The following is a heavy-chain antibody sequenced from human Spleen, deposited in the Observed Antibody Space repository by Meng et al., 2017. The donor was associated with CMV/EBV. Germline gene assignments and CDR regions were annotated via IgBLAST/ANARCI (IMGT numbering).Heavy chain of an antibody. D-gene: IGHD3-3*01. V-gene: IGHV4-30-4*08. J-gene: IGHJ5*02. CDR2: IYYSGST. CDR1: GGSISSSDYS. Sequence: TCTLSGGSISSSDYSWSWIRQPPGKGLEWIGYIYYSGSTYYNPSLKSRVTISVDTSRNQFSLKLSSVTAADTAVYYRALRSQGWFDPWGQGTLVTVSS. CDR3: ALRSQGWFDP.